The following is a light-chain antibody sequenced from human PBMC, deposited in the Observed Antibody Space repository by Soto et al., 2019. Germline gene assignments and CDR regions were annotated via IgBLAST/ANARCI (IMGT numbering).Light chain of an antibody. CDR1: SGSIASNY. CDR3: QSYDSSNPWV. CDR2: EDN. V-gene: IGLV6-57*03. Sequence: NFMLTQPHSVSESPGKTVTISCTRSSGSIASNYVQWYQQRPGSAPTTVIYEDNQRPSGVTDRFSGSIDSSSNSASLTISGLNTEDEADYYCQSYDSSNPWVFGEGTKVTVL. J-gene: IGLJ3*02.